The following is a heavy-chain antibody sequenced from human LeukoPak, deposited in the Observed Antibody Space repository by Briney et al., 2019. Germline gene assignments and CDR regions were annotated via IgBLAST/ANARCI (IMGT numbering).Heavy chain of an antibody. V-gene: IGHV3-21*01. D-gene: IGHD3-10*01. CDR3: ARDGSGSTFDY. CDR2: ISSSSSYI. J-gene: IGHJ4*02. Sequence: GGSLRLSCADSGFTFSSYSMNWVRQAPGKGLEWVSSISSSSSYIYYADSVKGRFTISRDNAKNSLYLQMSSLRAEDTAVYYCARDGSGSTFDYWGQGTLVTVSS. CDR1: GFTFSSYS.